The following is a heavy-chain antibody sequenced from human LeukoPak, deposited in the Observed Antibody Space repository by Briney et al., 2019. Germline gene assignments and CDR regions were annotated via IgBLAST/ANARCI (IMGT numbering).Heavy chain of an antibody. J-gene: IGHJ6*03. CDR2: ISAYNGNT. Sequence: ASVKVSCKASGYTFTSYGISWVRQAPGQGLEWMGWISAYNGNTNYAQKLQGRVTMTTDTSTSTAYMELRSLRSDDTAVYYCARESPSSGYYYYYYYMDVWGKGTTVTISS. D-gene: IGHD3-22*01. V-gene: IGHV1-18*01. CDR3: ARESPSSGYYYYYYYMDV. CDR1: GYTFTSYG.